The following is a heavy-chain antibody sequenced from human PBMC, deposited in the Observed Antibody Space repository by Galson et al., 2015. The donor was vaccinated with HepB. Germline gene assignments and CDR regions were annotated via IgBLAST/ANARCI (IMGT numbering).Heavy chain of an antibody. Sequence: SLRLSCAASGFSFNTYGVHWFRQAPGKGLEWVAITSFDGRNKYYAGSVKGRFTISRDNAKNTLYLQMNSLRPEDTAVYYCAKDSGFKFASGELPDYWGQGTLVTVSS. CDR2: TSFDGRNK. CDR3: AKDSGFKFASGELPDY. D-gene: IGHD3-16*01. V-gene: IGHV3-30*18. CDR1: GFSFNTYG. J-gene: IGHJ4*02.